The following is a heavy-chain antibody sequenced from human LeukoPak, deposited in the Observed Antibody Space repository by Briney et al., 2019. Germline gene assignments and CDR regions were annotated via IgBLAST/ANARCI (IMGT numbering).Heavy chain of an antibody. Sequence: GGSLRLSCAASGFTFSNYWMHWVRQVPGKGLVWVSRIDTEGSSIIYADSVRGRFTISRDNAKNTLYLQMNSLRVEDTAVYYCPTSSCDSRRGPYDLWGQGTLVTVSS. CDR1: GFTFSNYW. CDR2: IDTEGSSI. CDR3: PTSSCDSRRGPYDL. J-gene: IGHJ5*02. V-gene: IGHV3-74*01. D-gene: IGHD2/OR15-2a*01.